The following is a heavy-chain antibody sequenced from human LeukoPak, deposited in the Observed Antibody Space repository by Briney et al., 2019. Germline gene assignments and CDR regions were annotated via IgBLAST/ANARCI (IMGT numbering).Heavy chain of an antibody. CDR1: GGSISSYY. D-gene: IGHD5-12*01. J-gene: IGHJ4*02. CDR3: ARDRGGYAYFDY. Sequence: SETLSLTCIVSGGSISSYYWNWIRKPPGKGLEWVGHIYYSGTTNYNPSLKSRVTISVDTSKNQFSLKLTSVSAADTAVYYCARDRGGYAYFDYWGQGTLVTVSS. V-gene: IGHV4-59*01. CDR2: IYYSGTT.